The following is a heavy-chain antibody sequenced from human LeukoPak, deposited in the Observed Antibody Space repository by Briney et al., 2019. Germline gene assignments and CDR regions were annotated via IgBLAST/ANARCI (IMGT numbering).Heavy chain of an antibody. CDR1: GFTFSSYS. CDR3: ASGYSGYDLDY. V-gene: IGHV3-21*01. Sequence: GGSLRLSCAASGFTFSSYSMNWVRRAPGKGLEWVSSISSSSSYIYYADSVKGRFTISRDNAKNSLYLQMNSLRAEDTAVYYCASGYSGYDLDYWGQGTLVTVSS. D-gene: IGHD5-12*01. J-gene: IGHJ4*02. CDR2: ISSSSSYI.